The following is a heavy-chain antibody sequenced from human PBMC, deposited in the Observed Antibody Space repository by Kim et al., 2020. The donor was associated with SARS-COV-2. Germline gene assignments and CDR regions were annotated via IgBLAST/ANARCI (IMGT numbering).Heavy chain of an antibody. D-gene: IGHD3-9*01. V-gene: IGHV3-9*01. Sequence: VKGRFTISRDNAKNSLYLQMNSLRAEDTALYYCAKGLELRYFDWLSDFDLWGRGTLVTVSS. CDR3: AKGLELRYFDWLSDFDL. J-gene: IGHJ2*01.